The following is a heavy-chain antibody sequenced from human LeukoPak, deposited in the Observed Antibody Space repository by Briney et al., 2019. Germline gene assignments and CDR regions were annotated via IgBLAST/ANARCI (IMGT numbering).Heavy chain of an antibody. Sequence: ASVKVSCKASGYTFTGYYMHWVRQAPGQGLEWMGWINPNSGGTNYAQKFQGWVTMTRDTSISTAYMELSRLRSDDTAVYYCARALYSGYDGIDYWGQGTRVTVSS. CDR3: ARALYSGYDGIDY. CDR1: GYTFTGYY. D-gene: IGHD5-12*01. J-gene: IGHJ4*02. V-gene: IGHV1-2*04. CDR2: INPNSGGT.